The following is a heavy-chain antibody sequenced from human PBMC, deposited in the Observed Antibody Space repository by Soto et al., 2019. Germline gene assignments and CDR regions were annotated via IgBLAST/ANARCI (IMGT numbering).Heavy chain of an antibody. CDR1: GFTFSSYS. J-gene: IGHJ4*02. D-gene: IGHD3-3*01. V-gene: IGHV3-21*01. CDR3: ARGYDFWRGYYPGDY. Sequence: EVQLVESGGGLVKPGGSLRLSCAASGFTFSSYSMNWVRQAPGKGLEWVSSISSSSSYIYYADSVKGRFTISRDNAKNSLYLQMTSLRAEDTGVYYCARGYDFWRGYYPGDYWGQGTLVTVSS. CDR2: ISSSSSYI.